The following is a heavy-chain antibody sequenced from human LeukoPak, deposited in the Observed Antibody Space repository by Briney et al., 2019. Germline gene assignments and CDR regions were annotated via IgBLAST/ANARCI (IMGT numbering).Heavy chain of an antibody. CDR1: GFTVRTYY. D-gene: IGHD2-2*01. V-gene: IGHV3-53*01. Sequence: GGSLRLSCAASGFTVRTYYMSWVRQAPGKGLEWVSLIHDDGSTYYTDSVKGRFTISRDNSKNTLYLQMNSLRVEDTAVYYCAMRGDILVIPATYMFDYWGQGTLVTVSS. J-gene: IGHJ4*02. CDR3: AMRGDILVIPATYMFDY. CDR2: IHDDGST.